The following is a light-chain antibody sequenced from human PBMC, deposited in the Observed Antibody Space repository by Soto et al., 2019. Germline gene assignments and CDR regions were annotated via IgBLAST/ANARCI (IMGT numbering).Light chain of an antibody. Sequence: DIQMTQSPSSVSASVGDRATITCRASQGIGRWLAWYQQKPGKAPKLLIYAASSLQSEVPSRFSSSGSGTDFTLTISSLQPEEFATYHCQQANSFPPTFGGGTKVEIK. CDR1: QGIGRW. CDR3: QQANSFPPT. CDR2: AAS. V-gene: IGKV1D-12*01. J-gene: IGKJ4*01.